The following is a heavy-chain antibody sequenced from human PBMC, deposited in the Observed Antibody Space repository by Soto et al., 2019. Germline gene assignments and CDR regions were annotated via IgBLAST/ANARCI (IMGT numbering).Heavy chain of an antibody. D-gene: IGHD3-3*01. Sequence: QVQLQESGPGLVKPSQTLSLTCTVSGGSISSGGYYWSWIRQHPGKGLEWIGYIYYSGSTYYNPSLKSRVTISVDTSKNQFSLKLSSVTAADTAVYYCARDRGDFWSGYYRPSGFDYWGQGTLVTVSS. CDR3: ARDRGDFWSGYYRPSGFDY. CDR2: IYYSGST. J-gene: IGHJ4*02. CDR1: GGSISSGGYY. V-gene: IGHV4-31*03.